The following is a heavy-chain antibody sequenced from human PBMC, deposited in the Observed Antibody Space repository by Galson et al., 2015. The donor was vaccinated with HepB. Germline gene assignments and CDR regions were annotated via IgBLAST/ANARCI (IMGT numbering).Heavy chain of an antibody. CDR2: ISGSGGST. CDR1: GFTFSSYA. CDR3: AKASTGYSSSWLDY. Sequence: SLRLSCAASGFTFSSYAMSWVRQAPGKGLEWVSAISGSGGSTYYADSVKGRFTISRDNSKNTLYLQMNSLRAEDTAVYYCAKASTGYSSSWLDYWRQGTLLTVSS. V-gene: IGHV3-23*01. D-gene: IGHD6-13*01. J-gene: IGHJ4*02.